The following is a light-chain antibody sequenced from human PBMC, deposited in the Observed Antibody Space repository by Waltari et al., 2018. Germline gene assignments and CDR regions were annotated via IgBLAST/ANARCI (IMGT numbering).Light chain of an antibody. CDR2: GAS. V-gene: IGKV3-20*01. CDR3: QQYGSSPT. CDR1: QSVSSSY. J-gene: IGKJ4*01. Sequence: EIVLTQSPGTLSLSPGERATLSCRASQSVSSSYLAWYQQRPGQAPRLLIHGASSRSTGIPDRFSGSGSGTDFTLTISRLEPEDFAVDYCQQYGSSPTFGGGTKVEIK.